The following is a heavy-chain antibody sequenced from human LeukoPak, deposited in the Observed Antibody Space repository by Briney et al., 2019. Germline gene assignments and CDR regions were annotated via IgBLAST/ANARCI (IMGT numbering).Heavy chain of an antibody. J-gene: IGHJ4*02. CDR1: GFTFGDYA. D-gene: IGHD3-10*01. V-gene: IGHV3-49*04. Sequence: GGSLGFSCTASGFTFGDYAMSWVRQAPGKGLGGVGFIRSKAYAGTTEYAASVKGRFTISRDDSKSIAYLQMNSLKTEDTAVYYCTRDYGSGSYRRYYFDYWGQGTLVTVSS. CDR2: IRSKAYAGTT. CDR3: TRDYGSGSYRRYYFDY.